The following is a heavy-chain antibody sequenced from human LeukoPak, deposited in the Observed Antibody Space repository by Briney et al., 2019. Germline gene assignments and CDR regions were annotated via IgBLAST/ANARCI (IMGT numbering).Heavy chain of an antibody. CDR2: ICWFSGSL. CDR3: AKIDYGDYVGSFDI. Sequence: PGGSLTLSCAASGFTFDEYSMHWVRQAPGKGVEGVSGICWFSGSLGYADSVKGRFTISRDNAKTSLYLQMNSLRAEDTALYYCAKIDYGDYVGSFDIWGEGTMATVSS. J-gene: IGHJ3*02. CDR1: GFTFDEYS. V-gene: IGHV3-9*01. D-gene: IGHD4-17*01.